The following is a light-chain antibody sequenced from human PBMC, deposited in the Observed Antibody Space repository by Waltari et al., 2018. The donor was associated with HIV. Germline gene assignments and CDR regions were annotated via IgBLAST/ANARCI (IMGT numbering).Light chain of an antibody. V-gene: IGLV1-40*01. J-gene: IGLJ3*02. Sequence: QSVLTQPPSVSGSPGQRVTISCPGSSSNIGATYDFHWYQQLPGTAPKLLIFGNSNRPSGVPDRFSGSKSGTSASLAITGLQAEDEADYYCQSYDSSLSGWVFGGGTKLTVL. CDR3: QSYDSSLSGWV. CDR1: SSNIGATYD. CDR2: GNS.